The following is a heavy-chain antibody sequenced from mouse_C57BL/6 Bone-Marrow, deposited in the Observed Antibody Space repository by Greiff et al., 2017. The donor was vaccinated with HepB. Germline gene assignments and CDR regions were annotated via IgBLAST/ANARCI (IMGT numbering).Heavy chain of an antibody. V-gene: IGHV10-1*01. J-gene: IGHJ4*01. CDR2: IRSKSNNYAT. CDR3: VRHGGHGSSPYAMDY. CDR1: GFSFNTYA. D-gene: IGHD1-1*01. Sequence: EVKLEESGGGLVQPKGSLKLSCAASGFSFNTYAMNWVRQAPGKGLEWVARIRSKSNNYATYYADSVKDRFTISRDDSESMLYLQMNNLKTEDTAMYYCVRHGGHGSSPYAMDYWGQGTSVTVSS.